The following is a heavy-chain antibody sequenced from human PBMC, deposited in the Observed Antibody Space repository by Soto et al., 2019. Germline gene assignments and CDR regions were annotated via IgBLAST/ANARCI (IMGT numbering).Heavy chain of an antibody. J-gene: IGHJ5*02. V-gene: IGHV4-31*03. D-gene: IGHD6-13*01. CDR2: INYSGST. CDR1: GGSISGEGYD. CDR3: ARAWTATAGWASWLDR. Sequence: QVQLQESGPGLVEPSQTLSLTCTVSGGSISGEGYDWSWIRQYSGRGLEWIGSINYSGSTYYNPSLKSRVIISVDTSKTQFFLNLSSVTAADTAVYYCARAWTATAGWASWLDRWGQGTLVTVSS.